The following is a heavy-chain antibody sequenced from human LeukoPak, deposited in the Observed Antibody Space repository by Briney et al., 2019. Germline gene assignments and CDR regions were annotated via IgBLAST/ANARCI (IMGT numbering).Heavy chain of an antibody. J-gene: IGHJ3*02. V-gene: IGHV3-74*01. CDR3: ARAIPDDAFDI. Sequence: PGGSLRLSCAASGFIFSNYWMNWVRQGPGKGLVWVSRINSDGSRITYADSVKGRFTISRDNAKNTLYLQMNSLRAEDTAVYYCARAIPDDAFDIWGQGTMVTVSS. CDR2: INSDGSRI. CDR1: GFIFSNYW.